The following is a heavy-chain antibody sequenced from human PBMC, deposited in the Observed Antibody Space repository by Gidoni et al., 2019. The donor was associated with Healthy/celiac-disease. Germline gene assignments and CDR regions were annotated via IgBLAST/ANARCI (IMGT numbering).Heavy chain of an antibody. Sequence: EVQLLASGGGLVQPGGSRRLSCAASGFSFSSYAMSWVRQAPGKGLEWVSAISGSGGSTYYADSVKGRFTISRDNSKNTLYLQMNSLRAEDTAVYYCANHEGEVAGCFDYWGQGTLVTVSS. D-gene: IGHD3-16*01. CDR3: ANHEGEVAGCFDY. CDR1: GFSFSSYA. J-gene: IGHJ4*02. V-gene: IGHV3-23*01. CDR2: ISGSGGST.